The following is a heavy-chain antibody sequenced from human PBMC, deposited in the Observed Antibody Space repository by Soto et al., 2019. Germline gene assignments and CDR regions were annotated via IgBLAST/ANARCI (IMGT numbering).Heavy chain of an antibody. V-gene: IGHV3-23*01. CDR2: ISGSGVTT. J-gene: IGHJ6*02. Sequence: EVQLLESGGGLVQPGGSLRLSCAASGFTFSSYAMSWVRQAPGKGLGWVSAISGSGVTTYYPDSGKGRFTISRDNSKNTLYLQMNSLRAEDTAVYYCAKEAGYSYGYDGMDVWGQGTTVTVSS. D-gene: IGHD5-18*01. CDR3: AKEAGYSYGYDGMDV. CDR1: GFTFSSYA.